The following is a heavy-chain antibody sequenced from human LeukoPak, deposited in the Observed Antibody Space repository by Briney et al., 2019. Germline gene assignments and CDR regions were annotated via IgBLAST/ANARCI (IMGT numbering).Heavy chain of an antibody. Sequence: ADTLSLICTVSGRSISSYYRSWLRQPAGKGREWIGRIYTIGSTNYNPSLKSRATMSVDTSKNQFSLKLSSVTAADTAVYYCARDMRCDSSGYHPWPFDYWGQGTLVTVSS. J-gene: IGHJ4*02. CDR3: ARDMRCDSSGYHPWPFDY. CDR1: GRSISSYY. CDR2: IYTIGST. D-gene: IGHD3-22*01. V-gene: IGHV4-4*07.